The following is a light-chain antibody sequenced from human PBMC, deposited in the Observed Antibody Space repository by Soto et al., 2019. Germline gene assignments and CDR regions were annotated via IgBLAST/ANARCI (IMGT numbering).Light chain of an antibody. J-gene: IGKJ1*01. Sequence: DIQMTQSPSTLSASVGDRVTITCRASQSISSWLAWYQQKPGTAPKLLIYKASTLQTGVPSRFSGGGSGTEFTLTISSLQPDDFATYYCQQYNDNWTFGQGTKVEIK. CDR2: KAS. CDR1: QSISSW. CDR3: QQYNDNWT. V-gene: IGKV1-5*03.